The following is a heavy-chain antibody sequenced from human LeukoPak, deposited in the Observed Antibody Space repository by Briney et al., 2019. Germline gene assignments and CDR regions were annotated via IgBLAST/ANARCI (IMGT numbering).Heavy chain of an antibody. J-gene: IGHJ5*02. CDR1: KFTFSDYW. Sequence: GGSLRLSCIASKFTFSDYWLGWVRQAPGKGLEWVANINQDGSEKYYVDSVRGRFTISRDNSKNTLYLQMSSLRAEDTAVYYCAASLPNIVVVPAAKGPFGSWGQGTLVTVSS. CDR3: AASLPNIVVVPAAKGPFGS. CDR2: INQDGSEK. D-gene: IGHD2-2*01. V-gene: IGHV3-7*03.